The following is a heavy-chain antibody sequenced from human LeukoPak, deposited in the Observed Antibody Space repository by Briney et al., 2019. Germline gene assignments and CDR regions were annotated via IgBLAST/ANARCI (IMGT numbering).Heavy chain of an antibody. Sequence: HPGGSLRLSCAASGFTFSSYWMSWVRQAPGKGLGWVANIKQDGSEKYYVDSVKGRFTISRDNAKNSLYLQMNSLRAEDTAVYYCARALWFGELPLGYWGQGTLVTVSS. CDR3: ARALWFGELPLGY. CDR2: IKQDGSEK. D-gene: IGHD3-10*01. CDR1: GFTFSSYW. V-gene: IGHV3-7*01. J-gene: IGHJ4*02.